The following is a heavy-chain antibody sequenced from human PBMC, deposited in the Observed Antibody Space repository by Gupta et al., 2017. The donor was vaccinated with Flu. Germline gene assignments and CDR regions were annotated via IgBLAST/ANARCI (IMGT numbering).Heavy chain of an antibody. J-gene: IGHJ6*02. CDR3: ASFAFGYTPYDILTTQGGYYYYYGMDV. CDR2: ISSSGSTI. CDR1: GFTFSDYY. V-gene: IGHV3-11*01. Sequence: QVQLVESGGGLVKPGGSLRLSCAASGFTFSDYYMSWIRQAPGKGLEWVSYISSSGSTIYYADSVKGRFTISRDNAKNSLYLQMNSLRAEDTAVYYCASFAFGYTPYDILTTQGGYYYYYGMDVWGQGTTVTVSS. D-gene: IGHD3-9*01.